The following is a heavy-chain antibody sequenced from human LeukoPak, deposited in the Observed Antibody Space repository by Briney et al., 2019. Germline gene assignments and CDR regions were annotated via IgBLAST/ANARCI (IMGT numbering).Heavy chain of an antibody. CDR1: GFTFTCA. D-gene: IGHD3-22*01. CDR2: ISGSDTRT. Sequence: GESLRLSCAASGFTFTCAMSWVRQAPGKGLEWVSAISGSDTRTYYADSLKGRFTISRDNSKNTLYLQMDSLTAEDTAVYYCAKEDSRGHWFDYWGQGALVTVSS. J-gene: IGHJ4*02. CDR3: AKEDSRGHWFDY. V-gene: IGHV3-23*01.